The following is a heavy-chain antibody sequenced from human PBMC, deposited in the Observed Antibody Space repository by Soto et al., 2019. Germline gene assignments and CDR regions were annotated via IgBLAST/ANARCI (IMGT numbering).Heavy chain of an antibody. CDR3: ARAPYYYDSSGYWAY. CDR1: GFTFSSYS. J-gene: IGHJ4*02. D-gene: IGHD3-22*01. V-gene: IGHV3-21*01. CDR2: ISSSSSYI. Sequence: EVQLVESGGGLVKPGGSLRLSCAASGFTFSSYSMNWVRQAPGKGLEWVSSISSSSSYIYYADSVKGRFTISRDNAKNSLYLQMNSLRADDTAVYYCARAPYYYDSSGYWAYWGQGTLVTVSS.